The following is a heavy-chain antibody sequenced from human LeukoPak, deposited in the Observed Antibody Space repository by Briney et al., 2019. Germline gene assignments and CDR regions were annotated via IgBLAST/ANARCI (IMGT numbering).Heavy chain of an antibody. D-gene: IGHD3-10*01. J-gene: IGHJ1*01. CDR1: GLTISNNF. CDR3: ARDTDYYGSGRHGYFDH. Sequence: GGSLRLSCAASGLTISNNFMGWVRQAPGKGLEWVSLIYSGGSTYSADSVKGRFTISRGNSKNTLHLQMNSLRAEDTAVYYCARDTDYYGSGRHGYFDHWGQGTLVTVSS. CDR2: IYSGGST. V-gene: IGHV3-66*01.